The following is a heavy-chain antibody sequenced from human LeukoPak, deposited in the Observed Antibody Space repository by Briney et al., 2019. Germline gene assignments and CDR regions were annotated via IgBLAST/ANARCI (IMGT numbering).Heavy chain of an antibody. Sequence: GGSLRLSCAASGFTFRSYTMNWVRQAPGKGLEWVSTISGGGTTTYYADSVKGRFTISRDNSKNTLYLQMNSLRAEDTAVYYCAKGGQGIVPYWGQGTLVTVSS. V-gene: IGHV3-23*01. D-gene: IGHD1-26*01. CDR3: AKGGQGIVPY. CDR2: ISGGGTTT. J-gene: IGHJ4*02. CDR1: GFTFRSYT.